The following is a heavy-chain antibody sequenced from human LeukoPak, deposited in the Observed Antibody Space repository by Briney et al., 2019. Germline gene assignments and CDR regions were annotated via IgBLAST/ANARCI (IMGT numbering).Heavy chain of an antibody. CDR3: AKGDFWSGPSAFHI. Sequence: GGSLRLSCVASGFTFSSYGMNWVRQAPGKGLEWVAEISGSGGRTYSAASVKGRFTFSRDNSKNTLYLEMNSLRVEDTAVYYCAKGDFWSGPSAFHIWGQGTMVIVSS. D-gene: IGHD3-3*01. CDR2: ISGSGGRT. CDR1: GFTFSSYG. V-gene: IGHV3-23*01. J-gene: IGHJ3*02.